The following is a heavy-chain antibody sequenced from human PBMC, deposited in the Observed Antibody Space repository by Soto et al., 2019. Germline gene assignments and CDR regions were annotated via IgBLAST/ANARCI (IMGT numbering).Heavy chain of an antibody. J-gene: IGHJ4*02. CDR1: GDSVTSDGYY. CDR2: VYYSGIT. CDR3: ARLHWSTRGLHY. D-gene: IGHD3-3*01. Sequence: SETLSLTWTVTGDSVTSDGYYWSWIRQPKGKGVEWIGDVYYSGITNYNPSLRSRVPISLDTSTNPLSLELTSVAPADTAVYYCARLHWSTRGLHYWRQGTLVTVSS. V-gene: IGHV4-61*08.